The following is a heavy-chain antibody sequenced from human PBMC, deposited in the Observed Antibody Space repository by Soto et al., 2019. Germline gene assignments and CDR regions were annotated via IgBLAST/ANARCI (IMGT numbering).Heavy chain of an antibody. D-gene: IGHD3-3*02. CDR3: ARDPSIRSPPDY. J-gene: IGHJ4*02. Sequence: QVQLVESGGGLVKPGGSLRLSCAASGFTFNDYYMTWIRQAPGTGLEWVSYISSTGSYTKYADSVKGRFTISRDNAKNSLYLQMDSLRDEDTCIYYCARDPSIRSPPDYWGRGTQVTVSS. CDR1: GFTFNDYY. CDR2: ISSTGSYT. V-gene: IGHV3-11*05.